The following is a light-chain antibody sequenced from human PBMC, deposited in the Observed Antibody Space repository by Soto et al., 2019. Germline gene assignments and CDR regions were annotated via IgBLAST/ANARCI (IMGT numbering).Light chain of an antibody. CDR1: SSDVGGYNY. V-gene: IGLV2-8*01. CDR3: CSYAGSNYPYV. J-gene: IGLJ1*01. Sequence: QSVLTQPPSASGSPGQSVTISCTGTSSDVGGYNYVSWYQQHPGKAPKLMIYEVSNRPSGVPDRFSASKSGNTASLTVSGLQAEDEADYYCCSYAGSNYPYVFGTGTKLTVL. CDR2: EVS.